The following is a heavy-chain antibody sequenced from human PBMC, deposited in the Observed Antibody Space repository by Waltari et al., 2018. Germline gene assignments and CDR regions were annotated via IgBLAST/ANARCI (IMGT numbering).Heavy chain of an antibody. CDR1: GIRFSTFA. J-gene: IGHJ4*02. Sequence: QVQLVESGGGVVQPGRSLRLSCAASGIRFSTFAMNWVRQAPGKGLEWVSIISHDGTNKHYADSVKGRFTISRDNSKNTLYLQMNSLRADDTAVYYCARDIVGATTDYWGQGTLVTVSS. CDR3: ARDIVGATTDY. D-gene: IGHD1-26*01. CDR2: ISHDGTNK. V-gene: IGHV3-30-3*01.